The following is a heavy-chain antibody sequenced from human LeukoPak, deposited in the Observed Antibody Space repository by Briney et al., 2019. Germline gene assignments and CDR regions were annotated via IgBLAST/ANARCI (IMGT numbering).Heavy chain of an antibody. J-gene: IGHJ5*02. D-gene: IGHD6-13*01. CDR2: IYTSGST. CDR1: GGSISSYY. CDR3: ARTIAAGTTTISFNP. V-gene: IGHV4-4*07. Sequence: SETLSLTCIVSGGSISSYYWSWIRQPAGKGLEWIGRIYTSGSTNYNPSLKSRVTMSVDTSKNQFSLKLSSVTAADTAVYYCARTIAAGTTTISFNPWGQGTLVTVSS.